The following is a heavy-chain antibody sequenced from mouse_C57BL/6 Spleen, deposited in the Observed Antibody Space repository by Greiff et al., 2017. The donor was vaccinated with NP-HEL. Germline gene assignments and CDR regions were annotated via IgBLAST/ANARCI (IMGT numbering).Heavy chain of an antibody. V-gene: IGHV1-54*01. D-gene: IGHD1-1*01. Sequence: QVQLKESGAELVRPGTSVKVSCKASGYAFTNYLIEWVKQRPGQGLEWIGVINPGSGGTNYNEKFKGKATLTADNSSSTAYMQLSSLTSEDSAVYFCARGGTTVYFDYWGQGTTLTVSS. CDR1: GYAFTNYL. J-gene: IGHJ2*01. CDR3: ARGGTTVYFDY. CDR2: INPGSGGT.